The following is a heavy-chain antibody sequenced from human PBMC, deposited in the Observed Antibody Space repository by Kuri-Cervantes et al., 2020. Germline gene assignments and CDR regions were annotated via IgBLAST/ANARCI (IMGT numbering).Heavy chain of an antibody. V-gene: IGHV3-23*01. D-gene: IGHD3-22*01. Sequence: GGSLRLSCAASGFTFSSYSMTWVRQAPGKGLEWVSIISTGGDVTFYADSVKGRFTISRDNSKNTLYLQMNSLRAEDTAVYYCAKVGGRYYYDTSSLPIWGQGTMVTVSS. CDR1: GFTFSSYS. CDR3: AKVGGRYYYDTSSLPI. J-gene: IGHJ3*02. CDR2: ISTGGDVT.